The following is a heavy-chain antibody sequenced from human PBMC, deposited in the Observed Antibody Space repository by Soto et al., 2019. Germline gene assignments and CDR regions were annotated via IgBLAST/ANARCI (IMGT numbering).Heavy chain of an antibody. CDR2: MNPNSGKT. Sequence: QVQLVQSGAEVKKPGASVKVSCKASGYTFTSYDINWVRQATGQGLEWMGWMNPNSGKTGYAQKFQGRVTMTRNTSISTAYMELSSLRSEDTAVYYCARCPAGGMYYYYGMDVWGQGTTVTVSS. D-gene: IGHD6-13*01. CDR1: GYTFTSYD. CDR3: ARCPAGGMYYYYGMDV. J-gene: IGHJ6*02. V-gene: IGHV1-8*01.